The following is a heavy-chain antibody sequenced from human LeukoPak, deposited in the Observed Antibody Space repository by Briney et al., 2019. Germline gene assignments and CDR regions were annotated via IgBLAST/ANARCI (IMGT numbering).Heavy chain of an antibody. J-gene: IGHJ3*01. CDR3: ARKPMAHAFDF. CDR1: GFTFTNYS. CDR2: ISANNGDT. Sequence: ASVKVSCKASGFTFTNYSFSWVRQALGQGLEWMGWISANNGDTHYAQKFQGRVTMTTDTSTTTVYMELRSLTSDDSAVYYCARKPMAHAFDFWGQGTMVTVSS. D-gene: IGHD3-10*01. V-gene: IGHV1-18*04.